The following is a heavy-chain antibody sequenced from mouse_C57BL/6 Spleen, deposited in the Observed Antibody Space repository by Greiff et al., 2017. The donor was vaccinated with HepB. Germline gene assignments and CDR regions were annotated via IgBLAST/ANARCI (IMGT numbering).Heavy chain of an antibody. CDR3: ARGEWVKGYYFDY. Sequence: VQLQQPGTELVKPGASVKLSCKASGYTFTSYWMHWVKQRPGQGLEWIGNINPSNGGTNYNEKFKSKATLTVDKSSSTAYMQLSSLTSEDSAVYYCARGEWVKGYYFDYWGQGTTLTVSS. J-gene: IGHJ2*01. CDR2: INPSNGGT. D-gene: IGHD1-3*01. CDR1: GYTFTSYW. V-gene: IGHV1-53*01.